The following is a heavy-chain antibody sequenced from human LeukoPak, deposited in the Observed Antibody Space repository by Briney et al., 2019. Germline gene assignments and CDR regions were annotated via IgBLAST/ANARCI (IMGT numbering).Heavy chain of an antibody. V-gene: IGHV4-39*07. CDR3: ASIAALNYYYYYMDV. Sequence: KTSETLSLTCTVSGGSISSSSYYWGWIRQPRGKGLEWIGSIYYSGSTYYNPSLKSRVTISVDTSKNQFSLKLSSVTAADTAVYYCASIAALNYYYYYMDVWGKGTTVTVSS. CDR2: IYYSGST. D-gene: IGHD6-13*01. J-gene: IGHJ6*03. CDR1: GGSISSSSYY.